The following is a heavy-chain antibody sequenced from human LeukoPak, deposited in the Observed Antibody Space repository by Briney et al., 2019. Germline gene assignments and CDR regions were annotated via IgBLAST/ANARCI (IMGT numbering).Heavy chain of an antibody. D-gene: IGHD3-22*01. J-gene: IGHJ4*02. CDR2: INPNSGGT. Sequence: ASVKVSCKASGYTFTGYYMHWVRQAPGQGLEWMERINPNSGGTNYAQKFQGRVTMTRDTSISTAYMELSRLRSDDTAVYYCARASGRVVVTSFDYWGQGTLVTVSS. V-gene: IGHV1-2*06. CDR1: GYTFTGYY. CDR3: ARASGRVVVTSFDY.